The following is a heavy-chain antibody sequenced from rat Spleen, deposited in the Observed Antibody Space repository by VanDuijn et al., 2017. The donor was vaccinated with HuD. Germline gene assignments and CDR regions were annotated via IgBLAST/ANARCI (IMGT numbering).Heavy chain of an antibody. CDR1: GFTFSTAW. Sequence: EVQVLESGGGLVQPGNSLKLSCATSGFTFSTAWMYWYRQFPEKRLEWVARIKAKSNNYATDYTESVKGRFTISRDDSKSSIYLQMNNLKEEDTAIYYCASHYNSGYYFDYWGQGVMVTVSS. D-gene: IGHD4-3*01. CDR3: ASHYNSGYYFDY. CDR2: IKAKSNNYAT. V-gene: IGHV6-6*01. J-gene: IGHJ2*01.